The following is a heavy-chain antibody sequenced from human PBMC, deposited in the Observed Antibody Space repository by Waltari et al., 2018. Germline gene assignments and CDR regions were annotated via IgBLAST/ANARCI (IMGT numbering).Heavy chain of an antibody. J-gene: IGHJ4*02. Sequence: LSCAASGFTFSGSAMHWVRQASGKGLEWVGRIRSKANSYATAYAASVKGRFTISRDDSKNTAYLQMNSLKTEDTAVYYCTSAASWGFWSGYAEDPYYFDYWGQGTLVTVSS. CDR1: GFTFSGSA. V-gene: IGHV3-73*01. D-gene: IGHD3-3*01. CDR3: TSAASWGFWSGYAEDPYYFDY. CDR2: IRSKANSYAT.